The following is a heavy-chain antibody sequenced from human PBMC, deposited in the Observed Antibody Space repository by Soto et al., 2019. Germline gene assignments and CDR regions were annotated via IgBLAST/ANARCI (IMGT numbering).Heavy chain of an antibody. CDR1: GGAFGSDP. CDR2: IIPMFDLV. V-gene: IGHV1-69*01. CDR3: ARKDDHAYFDH. D-gene: IGHD3-3*01. J-gene: IGHJ4*02. Sequence: QVQLVQSGAEVKKPGSSVKVSCKASGGAFGSDPISWVRQAPGQGPEWIGGIIPMFDLVNFAHKFQGRLTITANEYTSTTYVELCSLSSEDTAVYYCARKDDHAYFDHWGQGTLVPVSS.